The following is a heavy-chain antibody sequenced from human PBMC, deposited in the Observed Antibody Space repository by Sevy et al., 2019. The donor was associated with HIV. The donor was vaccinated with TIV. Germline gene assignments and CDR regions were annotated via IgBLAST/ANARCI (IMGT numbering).Heavy chain of an antibody. CDR3: AKPMGDYDCLQY. J-gene: IGHJ4*02. Sequence: GGSLRLSCAASGFSFSDYGIHWVRQAPGKGLEWVAVISYDGSHIYYADSVKGRFIISRDNSKNTLYLQMNSLRAEDSAVYYCAKPMGDYDCLQYWGQGTLVTVSS. CDR1: GFSFSDYG. V-gene: IGHV3-30*18. CDR2: ISYDGSHI. D-gene: IGHD4-17*01.